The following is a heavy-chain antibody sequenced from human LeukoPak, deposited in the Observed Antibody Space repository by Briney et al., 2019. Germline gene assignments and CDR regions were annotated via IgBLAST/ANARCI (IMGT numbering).Heavy chain of an antibody. Sequence: GGSLRLSCVASGFTFTNHWIHWIRQAPGQGLVWVSRIQNDGITKEYADSVKGRFTISRDNAKNTVYLQMNSLRAEDTAVYYCGRDVDLWGQGTVVTVSA. CDR1: GFTFTNHW. V-gene: IGHV3-74*03. CDR2: IQNDGITK. J-gene: IGHJ3*01. CDR3: GRDVDL.